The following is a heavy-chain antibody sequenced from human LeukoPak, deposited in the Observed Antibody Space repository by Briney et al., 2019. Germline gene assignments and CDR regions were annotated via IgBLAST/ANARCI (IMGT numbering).Heavy chain of an antibody. CDR3: ARQLEGYNWNDVFRAFDI. CDR1: GYSFTSYW. Sequence: GESLKISCKGSGYSFTSYWIGWVRQMPGKGLEWMGIIYPGDSDTRYSPSFQGQVTISADKSISTAYLQWSSLKASDTAMYYCARQLEGYNWNDVFRAFDIWGQGTMVTVSS. J-gene: IGHJ3*02. CDR2: IYPGDSDT. V-gene: IGHV5-51*01. D-gene: IGHD1-1*01.